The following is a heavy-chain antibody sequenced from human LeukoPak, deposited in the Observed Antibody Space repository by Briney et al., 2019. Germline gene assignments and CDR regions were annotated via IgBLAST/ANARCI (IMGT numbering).Heavy chain of an antibody. Sequence: GGSLRLSCAASGFTFSSYGMHWVRQAPGKGLEWVAFIRYDGSNKYYADSVKGRFTISRDNSKNTLYLQMNSLRAEDTAVYYCAKVTIFGVVMGYYYMDVWGKGTTVTVSS. V-gene: IGHV3-30*02. CDR2: IRYDGSNK. CDR3: AKVTIFGVVMGYYYMDV. D-gene: IGHD3-3*01. CDR1: GFTFSSYG. J-gene: IGHJ6*03.